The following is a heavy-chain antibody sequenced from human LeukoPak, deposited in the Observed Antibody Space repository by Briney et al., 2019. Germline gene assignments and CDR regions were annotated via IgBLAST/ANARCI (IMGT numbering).Heavy chain of an antibody. CDR3: AKCYYDSSTSGTDW. CDR2: ISGSGGST. Sequence: GGSLRLSCAASGFTFSNHAMSWVRQAPGKGLEWVSAISGSGGSTYYADSVVKGRFTISRDNSKNTLYLQMNSLRAEDTAVYYCAKCYYDSSTSGTDWWGQGTLVTVSS. J-gene: IGHJ4*02. V-gene: IGHV3-23*01. CDR1: GFTFSNHA. D-gene: IGHD3-22*01.